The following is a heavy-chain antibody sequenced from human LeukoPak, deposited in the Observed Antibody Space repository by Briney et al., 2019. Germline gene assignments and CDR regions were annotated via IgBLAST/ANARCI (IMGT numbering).Heavy chain of an antibody. CDR1: GGTFSSYA. CDR3: ARVPDADAFDI. CDR2: IIPIFGTA. Sequence: SVKVSCKASGGTFSSYAISWVRQAPGQGLEWMGRIIPIFGTANYAQKFQGRVTITTDESTSTAYMELSSLRSDDTAVYYCARVPDADAFDIWGQGTMVTVSS. V-gene: IGHV1-69*05. J-gene: IGHJ3*02.